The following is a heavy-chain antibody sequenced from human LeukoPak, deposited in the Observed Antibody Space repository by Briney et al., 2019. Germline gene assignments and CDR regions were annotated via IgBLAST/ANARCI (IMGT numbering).Heavy chain of an antibody. CDR2: IKGNGATT. V-gene: IGHV3-11*04. CDR3: ARGPGYGHYFDY. J-gene: IGHJ4*02. Sequence: PGGSLRLSCEASGFTFSNYYMSWIRQAPGKGLEWVSHIKGNGATTYYAASVKGRFTISRDNARYSLYLQMNSLRDEDTAVYYCARGPGYGHYFDYWGQGALVTVSS. CDR1: GFTFSNYY. D-gene: IGHD5-12*01.